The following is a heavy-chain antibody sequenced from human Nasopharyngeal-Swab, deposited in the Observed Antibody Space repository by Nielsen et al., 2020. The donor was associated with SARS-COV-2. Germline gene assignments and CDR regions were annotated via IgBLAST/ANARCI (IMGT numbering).Heavy chain of an antibody. D-gene: IGHD3-22*01. Sequence: GESLKISCAVSGFTFSTYWMQWVRQVPGKGLVWVSCISGDGRATSYADSVKGRFTISRDNAKNTLYLQMNSLRAEDTAVYYCTRTEDSLAGMEVWGQGTTVTVSS. CDR1: GFTFSTYW. V-gene: IGHV3-74*01. CDR3: TRTEDSLAGMEV. J-gene: IGHJ6*02. CDR2: ISGDGRAT.